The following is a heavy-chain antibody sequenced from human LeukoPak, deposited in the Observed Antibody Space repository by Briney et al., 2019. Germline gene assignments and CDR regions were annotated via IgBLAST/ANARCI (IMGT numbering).Heavy chain of an antibody. CDR2: INPNGGST. D-gene: IGHD6-13*01. V-gene: IGHV1-46*01. Sequence: ASVKVSCKASGYTFTNYYIHWVRQAPGQGLEWMGIINPNGGSTTYAQKFQGRVTMTRDTSTSTVYMELSSLRSEDTAVYYCARVAAADYFDYWGQGTLVTVSS. CDR1: GYTFTNYY. CDR3: ARVAAADYFDY. J-gene: IGHJ4*02.